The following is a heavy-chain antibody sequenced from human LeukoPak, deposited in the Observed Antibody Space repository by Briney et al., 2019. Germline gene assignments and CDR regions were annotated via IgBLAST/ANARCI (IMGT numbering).Heavy chain of an antibody. CDR2: ISPGGRST. V-gene: IGHV3-23*01. J-gene: IGHJ4*02. CDR1: GFTFTTYA. Sequence: GGSLRLSCATSGFTFTTYAMSWVRQAPGKGLEWVSAISPGGRSTYYADSVKGRFTISRDNSNDTLYLQMNSLRAEDTAVYYCTRGHKTNDYWGQGTLVTVSS. CDR3: TRGHKTNDY. D-gene: IGHD1-14*01.